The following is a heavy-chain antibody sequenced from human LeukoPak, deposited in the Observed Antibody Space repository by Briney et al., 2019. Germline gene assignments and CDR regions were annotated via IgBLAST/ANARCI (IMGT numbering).Heavy chain of an antibody. J-gene: IGHJ4*02. Sequence: GGSLRLSCAASGFTFSSYGMHWVPQAPGKGLEGVAVISYDGSNKYYADSVKGRFTISRDNSKNTLYLQMNSLRAEDTAVYYCAKESLYCSSTSCYSYFDYWGQGTLVTVSS. CDR2: ISYDGSNK. CDR3: AKESLYCSSTSCYSYFDY. V-gene: IGHV3-30*18. CDR1: GFTFSSYG. D-gene: IGHD2-2*01.